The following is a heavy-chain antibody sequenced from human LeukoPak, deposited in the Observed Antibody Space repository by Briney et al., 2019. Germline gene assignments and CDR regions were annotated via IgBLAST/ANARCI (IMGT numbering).Heavy chain of an antibody. CDR3: ARDSKQLVRTLNY. V-gene: IGHV3-33*01. J-gene: IGHJ4*02. CDR2: IWYDGSNK. D-gene: IGHD6-6*01. CDR1: GFTFSSYG. Sequence: GGSLRLSCAASGFTFSSYGMHWVRQAPGKGLEWVAVIWYDGSNKYYADSVKGRFTISRDNSKNTLYLQMNSLRAEDTAVYYCARDSKQLVRTLNYWGQGTLVTVSS.